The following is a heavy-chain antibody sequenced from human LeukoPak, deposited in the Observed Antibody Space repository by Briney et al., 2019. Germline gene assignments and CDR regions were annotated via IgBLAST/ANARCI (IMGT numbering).Heavy chain of an antibody. D-gene: IGHD3-3*01. CDR1: GFTFSGYS. J-gene: IGHJ6*03. V-gene: IGHV3-21*01. CDR3: ARGAGSGQHTYYYYMDV. Sequence: PGGSLRLSCAASGFTFSGYSMNWVRQAPGKGLEWVSSITSSCDYIYYADSVEGRFTISRDNAKNSLYLQMNSLRAEDTAVYYCARGAGSGQHTYYYYMDVWGKGTTVTVSS. CDR2: ITSSCDYI.